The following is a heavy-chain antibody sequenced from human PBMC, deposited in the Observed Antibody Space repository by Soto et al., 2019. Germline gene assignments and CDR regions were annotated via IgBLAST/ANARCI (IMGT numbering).Heavy chain of an antibody. D-gene: IGHD6-13*01. CDR3: ARTAAAGTYYYGMDV. V-gene: IGHV1-18*04. CDR1: GYTFTSYG. Sequence: ASVKVSCKASGYTFTSYGISWVRQAPGQGLEWMGWISAYNGNTNYAQKLQGRVTVTTDTSTSTAYMELRSLRSDDTAVYYCARTAAAGTYYYGMDVWGQGTTVTVSS. J-gene: IGHJ6*02. CDR2: ISAYNGNT.